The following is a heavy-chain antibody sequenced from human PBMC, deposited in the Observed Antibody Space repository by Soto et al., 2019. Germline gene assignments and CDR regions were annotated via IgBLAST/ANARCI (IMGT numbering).Heavy chain of an antibody. D-gene: IGHD3-9*01. V-gene: IGHV3-23*01. Sequence: PGGSLRLSCAASGFTFSGYAMSWVRQAPGKGLEWVSTLSGSGDNTYYADSVKGRFTISRDNSKNTLYLQMNSLRAEDTAAYYCAKGGTKTTVYGVLDYWGQGTLVTVSS. CDR3: AKGGTKTTVYGVLDY. CDR1: GFTFSGYA. CDR2: LSGSGDNT. J-gene: IGHJ4*02.